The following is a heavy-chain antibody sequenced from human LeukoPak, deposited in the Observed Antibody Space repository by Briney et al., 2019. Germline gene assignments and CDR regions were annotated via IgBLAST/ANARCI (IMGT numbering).Heavy chain of an antibody. CDR2: ISSNGGST. D-gene: IGHD3-10*01. CDR3: VKSGSYYNEPYYFDY. Sequence: PGGSLRLSCSAFGFTFSRYAMRWVRQAPGKGLEYVSGISSNGGSTYYADSVKGRFTISRDNSKNTLYLQMSSLRAEDTAVYYCVKSGSYYNEPYYFDYWGQGTLVTVSS. V-gene: IGHV3-64D*06. J-gene: IGHJ4*02. CDR1: GFTFSRYA.